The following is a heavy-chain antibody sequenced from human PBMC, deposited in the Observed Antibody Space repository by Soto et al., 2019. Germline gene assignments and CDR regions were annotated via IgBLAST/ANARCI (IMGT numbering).Heavy chain of an antibody. CDR1: GYTFTNYY. V-gene: IGHV1-46*01. Sequence: QVQLVQFGAEVKKPGASVKASCKASGYTFTNYYIHWVRQAPGLGLEWMGIIKPGGGRTSHAQKFHGRVTMTRDTSTSTVYMELSSLRSEDTAVYYCAREESSGYYYDYWGQGTLVTVSS. J-gene: IGHJ4*02. CDR2: IKPGGGRT. D-gene: IGHD3-22*01. CDR3: AREESSGYYYDY.